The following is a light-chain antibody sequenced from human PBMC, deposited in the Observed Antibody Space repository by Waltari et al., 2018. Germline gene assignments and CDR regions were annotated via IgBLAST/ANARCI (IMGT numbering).Light chain of an antibody. V-gene: IGLV2-14*01. CDR1: SSAFGNSAY. CDR3: NSYTASSTRV. J-gene: IGLJ3*02. Sequence: QSALTQPASVSGSPGQSITLSSPGTSSAFGNSAYVSWYQQPPGKAPKLIIYEVSYRPSGVSNRFSGSKSGNTASLTISGLQAEDEADYYCNSYTASSTRVFGGGTKVTVL. CDR2: EVS.